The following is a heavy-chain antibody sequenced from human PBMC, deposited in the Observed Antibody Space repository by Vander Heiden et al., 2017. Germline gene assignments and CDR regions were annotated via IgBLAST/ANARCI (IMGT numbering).Heavy chain of an antibody. V-gene: IGHV3-7*01. CDR2: INQDGSIT. D-gene: IGHD6-6*01. CDR1: GFTLSNYW. J-gene: IGHJ4*02. Sequence: EVQLVESGGDLVQPGGSLRLSCAPSGFTLSNYWMTWVRQAPGKGLEWVANINQDGSITYYLDSMKGRFIISRDNSKSSLYLQLNSLRAEDTAIYYCAKIGYSSSSLDYWGQGTLVTVSS. CDR3: AKIGYSSSSLDY.